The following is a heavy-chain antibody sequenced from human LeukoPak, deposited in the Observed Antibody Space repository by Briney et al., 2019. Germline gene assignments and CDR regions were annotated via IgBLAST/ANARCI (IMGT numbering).Heavy chain of an antibody. D-gene: IGHD3-3*01. J-gene: IGHJ6*02. CDR1: GFTFSSYW. V-gene: IGHV3-7*01. CDR2: INHNGNVN. CDR3: ARDRAYYDFWSGYYTYYYGMDV. Sequence: GGSLRLSCAASGFTFSSYWMNWARQAPGKGLEWVASINHNGNVNYYVDSVKGRFTISRDNSKNTLYLQMNSLRAEDTAVYYCARDRAYYDFWSGYYTYYYGMDVWGQGTTVTVSS.